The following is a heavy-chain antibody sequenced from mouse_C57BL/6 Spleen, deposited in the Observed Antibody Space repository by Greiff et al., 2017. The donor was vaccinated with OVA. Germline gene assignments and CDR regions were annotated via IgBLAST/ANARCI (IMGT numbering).Heavy chain of an antibody. CDR2: IDPEDGDT. Sequence: VQLQQSGAELVRPGASVKLSCTASGFNIKDYYMHWVKQRPEQGLEWIGRIDPEDGDTEYAPKFQGKATMTADTSSNTAYLQLSSLTSEDTAVYYCTMGYDGYLVAYWGQGTLVTVSA. V-gene: IGHV14-1*01. D-gene: IGHD2-3*01. CDR3: TMGYDGYLVAY. J-gene: IGHJ3*01. CDR1: GFNIKDYY.